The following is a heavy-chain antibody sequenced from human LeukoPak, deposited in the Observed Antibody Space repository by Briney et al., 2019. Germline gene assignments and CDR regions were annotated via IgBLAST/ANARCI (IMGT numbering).Heavy chain of an antibody. CDR3: ARETDIVVVVAAIGAFDI. Sequence: ASVKVSCKASGYTFTSYGISWVRQAPGQGLEWMGWISAYNGNTNYAQKLQGRVTMTTDTSTSTAYMELRSLRSDDTAVYYCARETDIVVVVAAIGAFDIWGQGTMVTVSS. CDR2: ISAYNGNT. CDR1: GYTFTSYG. J-gene: IGHJ3*02. D-gene: IGHD2-15*01. V-gene: IGHV1-18*01.